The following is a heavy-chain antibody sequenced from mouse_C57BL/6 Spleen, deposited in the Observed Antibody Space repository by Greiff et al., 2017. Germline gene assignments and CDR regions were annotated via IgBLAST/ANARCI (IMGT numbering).Heavy chain of an antibody. V-gene: IGHV6-6*01. J-gene: IGHJ2*01. Sequence: EVQGVESGGGLVQPGGSMKLSCAASGFTFSDAWMDWVRQSPEKGLEWVAEIRNKANNHATYYAESVKGRFTISRDDSKSSVYLQMNSLRAEDTGIYYCTRDPGTDFDYWGQGTTLTVSS. D-gene: IGHD4-1*01. CDR3: TRDPGTDFDY. CDR2: IRNKANNHAT. CDR1: GFTFSDAW.